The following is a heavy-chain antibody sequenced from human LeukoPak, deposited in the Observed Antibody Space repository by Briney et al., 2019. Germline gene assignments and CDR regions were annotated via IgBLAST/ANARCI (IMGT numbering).Heavy chain of an antibody. D-gene: IGHD5-18*01. J-gene: IGHJ4*02. V-gene: IGHV1-24*01. CDR2: FDREDGET. Sequence: ASVKVSCKVSGYTLTEISLHWVRQAPGKGLEWMGGFDREDGETMYAQKFQGRVTMTEDTSTDTAFMELSSLRSEDTAVYYCATVGYSYGAFGYWGQGTLVIVSS. CDR3: ATVGYSYGAFGY. CDR1: GYTLTEIS.